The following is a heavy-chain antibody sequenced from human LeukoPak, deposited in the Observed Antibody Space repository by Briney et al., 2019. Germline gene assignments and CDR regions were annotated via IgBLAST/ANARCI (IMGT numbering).Heavy chain of an antibody. CDR3: ARHANSYGSQTYPLDY. CDR2: IHNGRNT. CDR1: GGSISPYF. J-gene: IGHJ4*02. V-gene: IGHV4-59*08. D-gene: IGHD3-10*01. Sequence: SGTLSLTCTVSGGSISPYFWSWLRQPPGQGLEWIAYIHNGRNTNYNPSLKSRLTISIDVSKNQVSLRLTSVTAADTAVYYCARHANSYGSQTYPLDYWGQGTLVTVSS.